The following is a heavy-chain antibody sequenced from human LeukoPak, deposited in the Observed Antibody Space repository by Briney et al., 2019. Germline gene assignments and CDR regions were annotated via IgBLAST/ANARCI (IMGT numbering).Heavy chain of an antibody. CDR1: GYTFTSYA. Sequence: GASVKVSCKASGYTFTSYAMHWVRQAPGQRLEWMGWINAGNGNTKYSQKFQGRVTITRDTSASTAYMELSSLKSEDTAVYYCARDPYYYDSSGYYYPRYWFDPWGQGTLVTVSS. J-gene: IGHJ5*02. D-gene: IGHD3-22*01. V-gene: IGHV1-3*01. CDR2: INAGNGNT. CDR3: ARDPYYYDSSGYYYPRYWFDP.